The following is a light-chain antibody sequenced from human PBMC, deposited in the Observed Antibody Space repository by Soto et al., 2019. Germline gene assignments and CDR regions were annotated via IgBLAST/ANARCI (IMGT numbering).Light chain of an antibody. CDR1: SSNIGGNS. CDR2: DDN. J-gene: IGLJ1*01. V-gene: IGLV1-51*01. Sequence: QSVLTQPPSVSAAPGQKVTLSCSGSSSNIGGNSVSWYQQLPGTAPKLLIYDDNKRPSRIPDRFSGSQSGTSATLGITGFQTGDEADYYCGSWDSSLSAYVFGTGTKVTV. CDR3: GSWDSSLSAYV.